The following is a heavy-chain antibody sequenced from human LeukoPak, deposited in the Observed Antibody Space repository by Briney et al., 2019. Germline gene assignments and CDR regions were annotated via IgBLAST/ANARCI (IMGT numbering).Heavy chain of an antibody. CDR2: INTNTGTP. CDR3: ARGGAWDRPLYYYYMDV. V-gene: IGHV7-4-1*02. J-gene: IGHJ6*03. D-gene: IGHD1-26*01. CDR1: GGTFSSYA. Sequence: ASVKVSCKASGGTFSSYAISWVRQAPGQGFEWMGWINTNTGTPLYAQGFTGRFVFSLDTSVSTTYLQISSLKTEDTGVYYCARGGAWDRPLYYYYMDVWGKGTTVTVSS.